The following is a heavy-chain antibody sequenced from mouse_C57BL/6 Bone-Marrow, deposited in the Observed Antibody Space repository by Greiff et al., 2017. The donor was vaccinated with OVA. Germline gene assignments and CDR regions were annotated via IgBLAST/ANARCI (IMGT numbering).Heavy chain of an antibody. Sequence: VKLVESGPGLVAPSQSLSITCTVSGFSLTSYGVDWVRQSPGKGLEWLGVIWGVGSTNYNSALKSRLSISKDNSKSQVFLKMNSLQTDDTAMYYCASDQGRKLRLREFAYWGQGTLVTVSA. J-gene: IGHJ3*01. V-gene: IGHV2-6*01. CDR2: IWGVGST. D-gene: IGHD3-2*02. CDR3: ASDQGRKLRLREFAY. CDR1: GFSLTSYG.